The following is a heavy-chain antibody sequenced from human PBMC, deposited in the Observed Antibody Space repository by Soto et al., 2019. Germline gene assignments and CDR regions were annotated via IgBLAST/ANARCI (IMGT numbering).Heavy chain of an antibody. CDR2: IYPGDSDT. V-gene: IGHV5-51*01. CDR1: GYSFSTSW. CDR3: ARTTIAGIRGYFDY. Sequence: GESLKISCQGSGYSFSTSWIGWVRQMPGKGLEWMGIIYPGDSDTRYSPSFQGQVTISADKSISTAFLQWSSLKASDTATYYCARTTIAGIRGYFDYWGQGTLVTVSS. D-gene: IGHD2-21*01. J-gene: IGHJ4*02.